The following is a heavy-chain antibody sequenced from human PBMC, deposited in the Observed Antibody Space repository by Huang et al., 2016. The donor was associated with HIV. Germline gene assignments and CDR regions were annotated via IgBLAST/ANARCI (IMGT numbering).Heavy chain of an antibody. Sequence: EVQLLESGGGLVQAGGSQRLSCAASGFSFSYSAMTWVRQAPGRGLEWVSSISGSGTTYYRDSVKGRFTISRDNSKNTLFLQTNSLRVEDTAVYYCAKIISNWPLYYMDVWGKGTTVTVSS. CDR2: ISGSGTT. D-gene: IGHD6-13*01. V-gene: IGHV3-23*01. CDR3: AKIISNWPLYYMDV. CDR1: GFSFSYSA. J-gene: IGHJ6*03.